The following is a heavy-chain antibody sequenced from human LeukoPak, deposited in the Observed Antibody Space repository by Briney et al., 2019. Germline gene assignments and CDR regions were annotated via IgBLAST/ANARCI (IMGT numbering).Heavy chain of an antibody. CDR2: LYHSGNT. Sequence: PSETLSLTCTVSGYSISSGYYWGWIRHPPGKGLEWIGSLYHSGNTYYNPSLKSRVTISVDTSKNQFSLKLSSVTAADTAVYYCARDYYDGVFDYWGQGTLVTVSS. J-gene: IGHJ4*02. V-gene: IGHV4-38-2*02. D-gene: IGHD3-22*01. CDR3: ARDYYDGVFDY. CDR1: GYSISSGYY.